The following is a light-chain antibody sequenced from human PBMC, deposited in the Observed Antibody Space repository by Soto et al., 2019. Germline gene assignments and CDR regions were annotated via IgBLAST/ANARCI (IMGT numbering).Light chain of an antibody. CDR2: GAS. CDR1: QTVSSSY. CDR3: QQYGYSLWS. J-gene: IGKJ1*01. Sequence: EVVLTQSPGTLSLSPGARATLSCRASQTVSSSYLAWYQQKPGQAPRLLIYGASRRATGIPDRFSGSGTETDLTIIISRLEPEDGEVYDGQQYGYSLWSFGQGTKVDIK. V-gene: IGKV3-20*01.